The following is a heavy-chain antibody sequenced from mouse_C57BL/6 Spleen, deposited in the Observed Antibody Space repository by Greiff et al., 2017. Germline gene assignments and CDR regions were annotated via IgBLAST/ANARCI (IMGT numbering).Heavy chain of an antibody. CDR1: GYTFTSYW. Sequence: QVQLQQPGTELVKPGASVKLSCKASGYTFTSYWMHWVKQRPGQGLEWIGNINPSNGGTNYNEKFKSKATLTVDKSSSTAYMQLSSLTSEDSAVYYCARSVYDYEGDWYFDVWGTGTTVTVSS. CDR3: ARSVYDYEGDWYFDV. D-gene: IGHD2-4*01. CDR2: INPSNGGT. V-gene: IGHV1-53*01. J-gene: IGHJ1*03.